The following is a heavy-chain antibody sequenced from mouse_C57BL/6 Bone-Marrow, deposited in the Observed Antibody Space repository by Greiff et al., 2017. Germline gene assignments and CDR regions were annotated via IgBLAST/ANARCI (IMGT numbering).Heavy chain of an antibody. D-gene: IGHD2-2*01. Sequence: EVKLVESGGGLVQPGGSLKLSCAASGFTFSDYGMAWVRQAPRKGPEWVAFISNLAYSIYYADTVTGRFTISRENAKNTLYLEMSSLRSEDTAMYYCARRVIEDYAMDYWGQGTSVTGSS. CDR1: GFTFSDYG. CDR3: ARRVIEDYAMDY. J-gene: IGHJ4*01. V-gene: IGHV5-15*01. CDR2: ISNLAYSI.